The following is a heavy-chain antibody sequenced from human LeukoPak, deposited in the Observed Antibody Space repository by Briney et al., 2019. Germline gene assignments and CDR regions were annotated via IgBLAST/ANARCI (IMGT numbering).Heavy chain of an antibody. CDR3: ARGPPYCGGDCYYYYYYGMDV. J-gene: IGHJ6*02. Sequence: SETLSLTCTVSGGSVSSGSYYWSWIRQPPGKGLEWIGYIYYSGSTNYNPSLKSRVTISVDTSKNQFSLKLSSVTAADTAVYYCARGPPYCGGDCYYYYYYGMDVWGQGTTVTVSS. V-gene: IGHV4-61*01. D-gene: IGHD2-21*02. CDR1: GGSVSSGSYY. CDR2: IYYSGST.